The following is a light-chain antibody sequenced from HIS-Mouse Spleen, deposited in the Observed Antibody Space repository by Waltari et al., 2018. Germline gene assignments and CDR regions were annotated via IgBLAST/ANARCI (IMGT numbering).Light chain of an antibody. CDR1: QGISSY. V-gene: IGKV1-9*01. CDR3: QQLNSYPPT. CDR2: AAS. J-gene: IGKJ1*01. Sequence: DIQLTQSPSFPSASVRDRVTITCPASQGISSYLAWYQQKPGKAPKLLIYAASTLQSGVPSRFSGSGSGTEFTLTISSLQPEDFATYYCQQLNSYPPTFGQGTKVEIK.